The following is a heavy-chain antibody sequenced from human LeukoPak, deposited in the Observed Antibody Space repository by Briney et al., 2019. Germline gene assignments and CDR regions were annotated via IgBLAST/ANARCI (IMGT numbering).Heavy chain of an antibody. CDR3: ARKVIAAAAHYFDY. J-gene: IGHJ4*02. Sequence: PSETLSLTCTVSGGSISTYYWSWIRQPAGKGLEWIGHIYTSGTTNYNPSLKSRVTISVDMSKNQFSLKVNFVTAADTGVYYCARKVIAAAAHYFDYWGQGTLVTVSP. V-gene: IGHV4-4*07. D-gene: IGHD6-13*01. CDR2: IYTSGTT. CDR1: GGSISTYY.